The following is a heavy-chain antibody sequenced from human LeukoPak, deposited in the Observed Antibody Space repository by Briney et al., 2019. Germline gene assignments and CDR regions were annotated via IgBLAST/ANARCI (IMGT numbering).Heavy chain of an antibody. CDR2: INHSGST. D-gene: IGHD5-18*01. Sequence: SETLSLTCAVYGGSFSGYYWSWIRQPPGKGLEWIGEINHSGSTNYNPSLKSRVTISVDTSKNQFSLKLSSVTAADTAVYYCARAGGYNFRSSGPEIIDFWGQGTLVSVSS. J-gene: IGHJ4*02. V-gene: IGHV4-34*01. CDR3: ARAGGYNFRSSGPEIIDF. CDR1: GGSFSGYY.